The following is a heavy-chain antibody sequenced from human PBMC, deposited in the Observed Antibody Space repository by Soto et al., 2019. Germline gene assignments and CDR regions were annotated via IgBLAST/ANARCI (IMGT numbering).Heavy chain of an antibody. V-gene: IGHV3-74*01. CDR2: GNSDGSRT. CDR3: VRETSRSGGMDV. CDR1: GFTFSSYW. J-gene: IGHJ6*02. D-gene: IGHD6-19*01. Sequence: VQLVESGGGLVQPGGSLRLSCAASGFTFSSYWMHWVRQAPGKGLVWVSRGNSDGSRTSYADSVKGRFTISRDNAKNTLYLQMNSLRAEDTAVYYCVRETSRSGGMDVWGQGTTVTVSS.